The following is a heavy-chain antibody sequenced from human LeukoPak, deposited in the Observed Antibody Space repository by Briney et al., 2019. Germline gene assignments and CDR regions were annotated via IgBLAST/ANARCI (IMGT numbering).Heavy chain of an antibody. V-gene: IGHV3-53*01. CDR3: AREVVVVGPTGGGFDY. Sequence: GGSLRLSCAASGFTVSSNYMSWVRQAPGKGLEWVSIIYSGGSTYYADSVKGRFTISRGNSKNTLYLQMNSLRAEDTAVYYCAREVVVVGPTGGGFDYWGQGTLVTVSS. CDR2: IYSGGST. CDR1: GFTVSSNY. D-gene: IGHD1-26*01. J-gene: IGHJ4*02.